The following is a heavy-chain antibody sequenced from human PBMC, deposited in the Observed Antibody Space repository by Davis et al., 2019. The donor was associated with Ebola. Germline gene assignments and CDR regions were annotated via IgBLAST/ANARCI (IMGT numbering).Heavy chain of an antibody. V-gene: IGHV5-10-1*01. CDR1: GYSFTSYY. J-gene: IGHJ4*02. D-gene: IGHD1-26*01. CDR3: MRRSHEWEPTDY. Sequence: GESLKISCQGSGYSFTSYYINWVRQMHGKGLEWMGRIDPRDSETNYSPSFQGHVTFSADKSITTAYLQWSTLKASDSAIYYCMRRSHEWEPTDYWGQGTLVTVSS. CDR2: IDPRDSET.